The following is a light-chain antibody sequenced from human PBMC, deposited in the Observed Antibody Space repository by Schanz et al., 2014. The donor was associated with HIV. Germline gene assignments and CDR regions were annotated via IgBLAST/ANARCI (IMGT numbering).Light chain of an antibody. J-gene: IGLJ2*01. CDR3: SSYSGHNNLGI. Sequence: QSALTQPPSASGSPGQSVTISCTGTNSDVGGHNYVSWFQQHPGKAPRLIIYEVTKRPSGVPDRFSGSKSGNTASLIVSGLQAEDEGEYYCSSYSGHNNLGIFGGGTKVTVL. CDR1: NSDVGGHNY. V-gene: IGLV2-8*01. CDR2: EVT.